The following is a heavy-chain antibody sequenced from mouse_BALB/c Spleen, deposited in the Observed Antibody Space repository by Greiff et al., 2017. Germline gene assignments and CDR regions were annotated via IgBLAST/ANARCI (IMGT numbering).Heavy chain of an antibody. D-gene: IGHD1-1*01. CDR3: ARHYYGSSYEGMDY. J-gene: IGHJ4*01. CDR1: GFTFSSFG. CDR2: ISSGSSTI. Sequence: EVKLVESGGGLVQPGGSRKLSCAASGFTFSSFGMHWVRQAPEKGLEWVAYISSGSSTIYYADTVKGRFTISRDNPKNTLFLQMTSLRSEDTAMYYCARHYYGSSYEGMDYWGQGTSVTVSA. V-gene: IGHV5-17*02.